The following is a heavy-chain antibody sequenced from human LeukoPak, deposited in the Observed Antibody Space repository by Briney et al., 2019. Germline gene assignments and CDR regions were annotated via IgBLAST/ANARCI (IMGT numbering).Heavy chain of an antibody. Sequence: SETLCLTCTVSGGSISSSSYYWGWIRQPPGKGLEWIGSIYYSGSTYYNPPRQSRVTISVNTSKNQLSLKLSSVSAAATAVSCCQTIRNRKRDIDYRGQGALVTVSS. D-gene: IGHD1-14*01. J-gene: IGHJ4*02. CDR3: QTIRNRKRDIDY. V-gene: IGHV4-39*01. CDR1: GGSISSSSYY. CDR2: IYYSGST.